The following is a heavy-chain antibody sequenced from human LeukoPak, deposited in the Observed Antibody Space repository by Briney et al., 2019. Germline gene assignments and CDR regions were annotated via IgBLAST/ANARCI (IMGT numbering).Heavy chain of an antibody. V-gene: IGHV1-69*13. Sequence: SVKVSCKASGGTFSSYAISWVRQAPGQGLEWMGGIIPIFGTANYAQKFQGRVRITADESTSTAYMELSSLRSEDTAVYYCARGGGSYSWDAFDIWGQGTMVTASS. D-gene: IGHD1-26*01. CDR2: IIPIFGTA. CDR3: ARGGGSYSWDAFDI. J-gene: IGHJ3*02. CDR1: GGTFSSYA.